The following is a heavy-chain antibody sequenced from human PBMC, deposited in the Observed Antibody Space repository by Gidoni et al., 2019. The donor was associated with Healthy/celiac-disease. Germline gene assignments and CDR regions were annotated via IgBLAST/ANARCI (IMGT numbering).Heavy chain of an antibody. Sequence: QVQLVESGGGVVQPGRSLRLSCAASGFTFSSYGMHWVRQAPGKGLEWVAVISYDGSNKYYADSVKGRFTISRDNSKNTLYLQMNSLRAEDTAVYYCAKDYGDSSSWFQMETTYYFDYWGQGTLVTVSS. J-gene: IGHJ4*02. V-gene: IGHV3-30*18. CDR1: GFTFSSYG. CDR2: ISYDGSNK. D-gene: IGHD6-13*01. CDR3: AKDYGDSSSWFQMETTYYFDY.